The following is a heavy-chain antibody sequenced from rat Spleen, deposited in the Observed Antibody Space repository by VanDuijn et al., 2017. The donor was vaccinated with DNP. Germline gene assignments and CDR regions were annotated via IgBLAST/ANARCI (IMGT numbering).Heavy chain of an antibody. Sequence: EVQLVESGGDLVQPGRSLKLSCVASRFTFNSYWMAWIRQVPGKGLEWVASVTSSGGGTYYPDSVRGRFIISRDNARNTLYLQMNSLRSEDTATYYGARGSGTYYWYFDFWGPGTMVTVSS. CDR2: VTSSGGGT. J-gene: IGHJ1*01. V-gene: IGHV5-31*01. D-gene: IGHD5-1*01. CDR3: ARGSGTYYWYFDF. CDR1: RFTFNSYW.